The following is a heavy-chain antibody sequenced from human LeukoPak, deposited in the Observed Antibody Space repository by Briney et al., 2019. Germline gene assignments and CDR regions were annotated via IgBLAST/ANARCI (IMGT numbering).Heavy chain of an antibody. J-gene: IGHJ4*02. CDR3: ARGLQLGYCSSTSCSPWFDY. Sequence: GGSLRLSCAASGFTFSDYYMSWIRQAPGKGLEWVSYISSSGSTIYYADSVKGRFTISRDNAKNSLYLQMNSLRAVDTAVYYCARGLQLGYCSSTSCSPWFDYWGQGTLVTVSS. CDR1: GFTFSDYY. CDR2: ISSSGSTI. V-gene: IGHV3-11*04. D-gene: IGHD2-2*01.